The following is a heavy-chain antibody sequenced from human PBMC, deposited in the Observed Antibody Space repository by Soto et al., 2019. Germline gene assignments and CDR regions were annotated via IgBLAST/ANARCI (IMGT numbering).Heavy chain of an antibody. CDR2: IYHSGNT. D-gene: IGHD5-12*01. J-gene: IGHJ4*02. CDR1: GGSISSNH. CDR3: ARQAEGGYNYGY. Sequence: SETLSLTCAVSGGSISSNHWSWIRQPPGKGLEWIGEIYHSGNTNYNPSLKSRVTISVDTSKNQFSLKLSSVTAADTAVYYCARQAEGGYNYGYWGQGALVTVSS. V-gene: IGHV4-34*01.